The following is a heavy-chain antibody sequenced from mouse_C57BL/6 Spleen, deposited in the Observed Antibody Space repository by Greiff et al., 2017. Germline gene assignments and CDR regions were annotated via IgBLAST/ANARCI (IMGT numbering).Heavy chain of an antibody. Sequence: VQLQQPGAELVRPGSSVKLSCKASGYTFTSYWMHWVKQRPIQGLEWIGNIDPSDSETHYNQKFKDKATLTVDKSSSTAYMQLSSLTSEDSAVYYCAREGGGYDWYFDVWGTGTTVTVSS. V-gene: IGHV1-52*01. CDR2: IDPSDSET. D-gene: IGHD2-2*01. CDR1: GYTFTSYW. J-gene: IGHJ1*03. CDR3: AREGGGYDWYFDV.